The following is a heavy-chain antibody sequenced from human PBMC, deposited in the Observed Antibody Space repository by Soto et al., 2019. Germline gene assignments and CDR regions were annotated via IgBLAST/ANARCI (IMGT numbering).Heavy chain of an antibody. V-gene: IGHV1-69*06. D-gene: IGHD1-26*01. J-gene: IGHJ5*02. CDR2: IIPIFGTA. CDR1: GGTFSSYA. CDR3: ARDMHAGFTHYFDP. Sequence: SVKVSCKASGGTFSSYAISWVRQAPGQGLEWMGGIIPIFGTANYAQKFQGRVTITADKSTSTAYMELSSLRSEDTAVYYCARDMHAGFTHYFDPWGQGTLVTVSS.